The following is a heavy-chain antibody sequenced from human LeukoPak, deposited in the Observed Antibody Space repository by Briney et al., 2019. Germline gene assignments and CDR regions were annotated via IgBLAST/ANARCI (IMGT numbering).Heavy chain of an antibody. J-gene: IGHJ4*02. CDR2: INSDGSST. CDR3: ARAHPLDY. CDR1: GFTFSSHW. Sequence: GGSLRLSCAASGFTFSSHWMHWVRQAPGQGLVWVSRINSDGSSTSYADSVKGRFTISRDNAKNTLYLQMNSLRAEDTAVYYCARAHPLDYRGQGTLVTVSS. V-gene: IGHV3-74*01.